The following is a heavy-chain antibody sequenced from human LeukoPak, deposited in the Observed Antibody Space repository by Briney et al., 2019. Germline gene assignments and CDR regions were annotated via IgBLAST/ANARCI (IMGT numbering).Heavy chain of an antibody. V-gene: IGHV3-21*01. CDR2: ISPTSGFI. D-gene: IGHD6-19*01. CDR1: GSTFSFYS. J-gene: IGHJ6*03. CDR3: ARAHGGWVMDV. Sequence: GGSLRLSCADSGSTFSFYSMNWVRQAPGKGLEWVSSISPTSGFIHYADSVKGRFTISRDNGKNSLYLQMNSLRVEDTAVYYCARAHGGWVMDVWGKGTTVIVSS.